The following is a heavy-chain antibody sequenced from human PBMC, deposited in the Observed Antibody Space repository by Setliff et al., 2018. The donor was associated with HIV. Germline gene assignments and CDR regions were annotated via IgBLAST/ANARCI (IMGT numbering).Heavy chain of an antibody. CDR3: ARDLPVQLEPYFTFDI. Sequence: GGSLRLSCAASGFTFSSYAMSWVRQAPGKGLEWVANIKQDGSEKYYVDSVKGRFTISRDNAKNSLYLQMNSLRAEDAAVYYCARDLPVQLEPYFTFDIWGQGTMVTVSS. J-gene: IGHJ3*02. V-gene: IGHV3-7*01. CDR1: GFTFSSYA. CDR2: IKQDGSEK. D-gene: IGHD1-1*01.